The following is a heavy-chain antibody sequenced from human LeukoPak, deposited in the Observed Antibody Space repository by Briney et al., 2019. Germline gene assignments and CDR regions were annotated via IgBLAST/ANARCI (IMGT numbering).Heavy chain of an antibody. V-gene: IGHV4-30-4*01. CDR2: IYYSGST. J-gene: IGHJ6*02. D-gene: IGHD2-21*02. CDR1: GGSISSGDYY. CDR3: ARTYCGGDCYYYYYYGMDV. Sequence: NPSQTLSLTCTVSGGSISSGDYYWSWIRQPPGKGLEWIGYIYYSGSTYYNPSLKSRVTISVDTSKYQLSLKLSSVTAADTAVYYCARTYCGGDCYYYYYYGMDVWGQGTTVTVSS.